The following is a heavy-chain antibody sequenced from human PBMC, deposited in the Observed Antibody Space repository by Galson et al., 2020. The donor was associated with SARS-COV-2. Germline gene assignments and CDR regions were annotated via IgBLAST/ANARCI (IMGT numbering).Heavy chain of an antibody. D-gene: IGHD3-22*01. V-gene: IGHV3-30*03. CDR3: AAGVRGYYYFDY. Sequence: GGSLRLSCAASGFTFSSYGMHWVRQAPGKGLEWVAVISYDGSNKYYADSVKGRFTISRDNSKNTLYLQMNSLRAEDTAVYYCAAGVRGYYYFDYWGQGTLVTVSS. CDR1: GFTFSSYG. CDR2: ISYDGSNK. J-gene: IGHJ4*02.